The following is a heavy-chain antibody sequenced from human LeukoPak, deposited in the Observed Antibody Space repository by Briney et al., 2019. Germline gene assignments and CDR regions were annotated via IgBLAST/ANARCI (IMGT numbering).Heavy chain of an antibody. V-gene: IGHV1-69*13. CDR2: IIPIFGTA. CDR3: AFAYCSSTSCSPRSYYYYGMDV. CDR1: GGTFSSYA. J-gene: IGHJ6*02. D-gene: IGHD2-2*01. Sequence: GASVKVSCKASGGTFSSYAISWVRQAPGQGLEWMGGIIPIFGTANYAQKFQGRVTITADESTNTAYMELNSLRSEDTAVYYCAFAYCSSTSCSPRSYYYYGMDVWGQGTTVTVSS.